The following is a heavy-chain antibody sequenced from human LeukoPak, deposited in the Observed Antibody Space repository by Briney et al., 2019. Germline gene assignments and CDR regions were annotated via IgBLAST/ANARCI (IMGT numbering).Heavy chain of an antibody. J-gene: IGHJ4*02. CDR1: GGSVSSGSYY. CDR2: IYNSGST. Sequence: SETLSLTCTVSGGSVSSGSYYWSWIRQPPGKGLEWIGYIYNSGSTNYNPSLKSRVTISVDTSKNQFSLKLNSVTAADTAVYYCARNRLYGSGSGDFDHWGQGTLVTVSS. CDR3: ARNRLYGSGSGDFDH. V-gene: IGHV4-61*01. D-gene: IGHD3-10*01.